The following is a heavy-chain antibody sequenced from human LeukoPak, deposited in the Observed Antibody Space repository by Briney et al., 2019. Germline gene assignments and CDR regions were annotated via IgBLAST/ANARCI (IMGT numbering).Heavy chain of an antibody. CDR3: TRRVAAAGIDY. CDR2: IRSKANSYAT. Sequence: GSLRLSCAAAGFTFSISAMHWVRQASGKGLEWVGRIRSKANSYATAYVASVKGRFTISRDDSKNTAYLQMNSLKTEDTAVYYCTRRVAAAGIDYWGQGTMVTVSS. V-gene: IGHV3-73*01. J-gene: IGHJ4*02. D-gene: IGHD6-13*01. CDR1: GFTFSISA.